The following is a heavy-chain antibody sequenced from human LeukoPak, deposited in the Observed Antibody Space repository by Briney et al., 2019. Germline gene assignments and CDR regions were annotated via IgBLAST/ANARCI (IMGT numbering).Heavy chain of an antibody. D-gene: IGHD6-13*01. CDR2: IYTSGST. CDR3: ARGAPGIAAAGKVFDY. CDR1: GGSISFYY. J-gene: IGHJ4*02. Sequence: SETLSLTCSVSGGSISFYYWSWIRQPAGKGLEWIGRIYTSGSTNYNPSLKSRVTMSVDTSKNQFSLKLSSVTAADTAVYYCARGAPGIAAAGKVFDYWGQGTLVTVSS. V-gene: IGHV4-4*07.